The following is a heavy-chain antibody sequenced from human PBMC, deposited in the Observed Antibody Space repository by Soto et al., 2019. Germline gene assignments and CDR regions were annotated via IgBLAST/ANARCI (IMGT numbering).Heavy chain of an antibody. Sequence: GGSLRLSCAASGFTFSSYWMSWVRQAPGKGLEWVANIKQDGSEKYYVDSVKGRFTISRDNAKNSLYLQMNSLRAEDTAVYYCARARPGDYYYYYMDVWGKGTTVTVSS. D-gene: IGHD3-10*01. J-gene: IGHJ6*03. V-gene: IGHV3-7*01. CDR1: GFTFSSYW. CDR3: ARARPGDYYYYYMDV. CDR2: IKQDGSEK.